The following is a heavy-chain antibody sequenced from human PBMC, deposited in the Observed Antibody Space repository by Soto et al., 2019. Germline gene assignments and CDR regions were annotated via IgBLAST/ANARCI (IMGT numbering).Heavy chain of an antibody. CDR1: GFTVSTKY. Sequence: GGSLRLSCAASGFTVSTKYMSWVRQAPGKGLEWVSVIYSGGSTFYADSVRGRFTISRDNSKNTVNLQMNSLRAEDTAVYYCAKDHSYGYFYYGMDVWGQGTTVTVSS. J-gene: IGHJ6*02. CDR2: IYSGGST. CDR3: AKDHSYGYFYYGMDV. V-gene: IGHV3-66*01. D-gene: IGHD5-18*01.